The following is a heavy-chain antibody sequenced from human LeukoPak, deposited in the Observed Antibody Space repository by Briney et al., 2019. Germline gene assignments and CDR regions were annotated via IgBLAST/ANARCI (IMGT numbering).Heavy chain of an antibody. CDR2: IKEDGTTK. V-gene: IGHV3-7*03. D-gene: IGHD3-10*01. CDR1: GFTFSDYW. Sequence: GGSLRLSCAASGFTFSDYWMTWVRQAPGKGLEWVANIKEDGTTKHYVDSVKGRFTISRDNSKNTLYLQMNSLRAEDTAVYYCAKSYYGSGSYYKPPFDYWGQGTLVTVSS. CDR3: AKSYYGSGSYYKPPFDY. J-gene: IGHJ4*02.